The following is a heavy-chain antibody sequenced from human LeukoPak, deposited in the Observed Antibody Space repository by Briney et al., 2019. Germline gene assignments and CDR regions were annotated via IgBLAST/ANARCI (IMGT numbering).Heavy chain of an antibody. CDR3: ARCDIVVVPASWIYYYGMDV. Sequence: PSETLSLTCTVSGGSISSSSYYWGWIRQPPGKGLEWIGSIYYSGSTYYNPSLKSRVTISVDTSKNQFSLKLSSVTAADTAVYYCARCDIVVVPASWIYYYGMDVWGQGTTVTVSS. CDR1: GGSISSSSYY. D-gene: IGHD2-2*01. V-gene: IGHV4-39*01. CDR2: IYYSGST. J-gene: IGHJ6*02.